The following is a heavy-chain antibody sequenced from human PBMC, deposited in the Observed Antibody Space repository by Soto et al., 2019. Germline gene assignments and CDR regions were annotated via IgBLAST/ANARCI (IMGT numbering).Heavy chain of an antibody. CDR2: IYSGGYT. CDR1: GFTVSNNY. J-gene: IGHJ4*02. V-gene: IGHV3-53*01. D-gene: IGHD3-10*01. Sequence: EVQLVESGGGLIQPGGSLRLSCAVSGFTVSNNYMSWVRQAPGKGLEGVSVIYSGGYTAYGDSVKGRFTISRDNSKNTKSLQKKSRGAGDPAVYYGAPHPGGGGYWGQGTLVTVSS. CDR3: APHPGGGGY.